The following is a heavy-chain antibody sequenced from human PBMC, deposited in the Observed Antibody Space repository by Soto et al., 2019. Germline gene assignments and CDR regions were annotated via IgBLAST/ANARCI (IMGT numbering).Heavy chain of an antibody. J-gene: IGHJ3*01. CDR3: ARDPNGDYLGAFDF. V-gene: IGHV3-23*01. D-gene: IGHD4-17*01. Sequence: EVQLLEPGGGLVQPGGSLRLSCAASGFTFSSFFMSWVRQAPGKGLDWVSGIGANGGGTYYADSVKGRFIISRDNSKNTQYLQMNSRRAEDTAVYYCARDPNGDYLGAFDFWGQKTMVTSLQ. CDR1: GFTFSSFF. CDR2: IGANGGGT.